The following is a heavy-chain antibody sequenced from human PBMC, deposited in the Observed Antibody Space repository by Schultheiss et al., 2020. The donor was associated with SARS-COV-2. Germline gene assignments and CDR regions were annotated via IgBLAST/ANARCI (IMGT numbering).Heavy chain of an antibody. V-gene: IGHV1-69*05. Sequence: SVKVSCKASGGTFSSYAISWVRQAPGQGLEWMGGIIPIFGTANYAQKFQGRLTLTTDSSTSTVFMDLRSLRSDDTAVYYCARIYSSNFGNYFDYWGQGTLVTVSS. CDR2: IIPIFGTA. D-gene: IGHD6-13*01. CDR3: ARIYSSNFGNYFDY. J-gene: IGHJ4*02. CDR1: GGTFSSYA.